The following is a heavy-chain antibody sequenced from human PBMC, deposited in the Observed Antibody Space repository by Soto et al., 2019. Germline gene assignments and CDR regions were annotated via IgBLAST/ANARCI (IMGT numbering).Heavy chain of an antibody. CDR1: GFTFSSYA. V-gene: IGHV3-23*01. Sequence: PGGSLRLSCAASGFTFSSYAMSWVRQAPGKGLEWVSAISGSGGSTYYADSVKGRFTISRDNSKNTLYLQMNSLRAEDTAVYYCAKFLRMKAAAGTILYYYGMDVWGQGTTVTVSS. D-gene: IGHD6-13*01. J-gene: IGHJ6*02. CDR2: ISGSGGST. CDR3: AKFLRMKAAAGTILYYYGMDV.